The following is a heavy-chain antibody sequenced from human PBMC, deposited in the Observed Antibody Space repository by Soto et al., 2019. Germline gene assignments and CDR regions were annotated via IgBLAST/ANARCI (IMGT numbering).Heavy chain of an antibody. V-gene: IGHV4-59*08. D-gene: IGHD3-3*01. CDR2: IYYSGST. J-gene: IGHJ3*02. CDR1: GGSISSYY. Sequence: SETLSLTCTVSGGSISSYYWSWIRQPPGKGLEWIGYIYYSGSTNYNPSLKSRVTISVDTSKNQFSLKLSSVTAADTAVYYCARRGYDFWSGYYHDAFDIWGQGTMVTVSS. CDR3: ARRGYDFWSGYYHDAFDI.